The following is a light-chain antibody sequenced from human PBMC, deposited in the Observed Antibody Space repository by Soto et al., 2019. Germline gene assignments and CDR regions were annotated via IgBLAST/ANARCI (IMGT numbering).Light chain of an antibody. Sequence: QLVLTQSPSASASLGASVKLTCTLSSGHSSYAIAWHQQQPEKGPRYLMKLNSDGNHSKGDGIPDRFSGSSSGAERYLTISSLQSEDEADYYCQTWGTGPWVSGGGTKVTVL. V-gene: IGLV4-69*01. CDR3: QTWGTGPWV. CDR2: LNSDGNH. J-gene: IGLJ3*02. CDR1: SGHSSYA.